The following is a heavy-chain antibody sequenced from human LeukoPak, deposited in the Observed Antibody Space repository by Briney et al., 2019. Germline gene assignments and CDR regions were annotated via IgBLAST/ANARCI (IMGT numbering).Heavy chain of an antibody. CDR2: IIPIFGTA. Sequence: SVKVSCKASGYTFTGYYLHWVRQAPGQGLEWMGGIIPIFGTANYAQKFQGRVTITADKSTSTAYMELSSLRSEDTAVYYCARGRYEFDYWGQGTLVTVSS. D-gene: IGHD2-2*01. CDR1: GYTFTGYY. CDR3: ARGRYEFDY. J-gene: IGHJ4*02. V-gene: IGHV1-69*06.